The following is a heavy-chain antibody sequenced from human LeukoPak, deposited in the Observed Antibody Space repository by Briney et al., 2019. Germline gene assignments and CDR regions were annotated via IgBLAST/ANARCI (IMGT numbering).Heavy chain of an antibody. D-gene: IGHD3-10*01. V-gene: IGHV3-7*03. CDR3: ARDPVLLWFGNYGMDV. J-gene: IGHJ6*04. CDR2: IKQDGSEK. CDR1: GFTFSSYW. Sequence: GGSLRLSCAASGFTFSSYWMSWVRQAPGKGLEWVANIKQDGSEKYYVDSVKGRFTISRDNAKNSLYLQMNSLRAEDTAAYYCARDPVLLWFGNYGMDVWGKGTTVTVSS.